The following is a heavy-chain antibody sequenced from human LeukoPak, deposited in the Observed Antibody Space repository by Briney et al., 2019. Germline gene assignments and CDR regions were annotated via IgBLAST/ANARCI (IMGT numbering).Heavy chain of an antibody. CDR1: GYTFTSYD. Sequence: ASMKVSCKASGYTFTSYDINWVRQATGQGLEWMGWMNPNSGNTGYAQKFQGRVTITRNTSISTAYMELSSLRSEDTAIYYCAKVGLGNTAIHIWGQGTMVTVSS. CDR3: AKVGLGNTAIHI. CDR2: MNPNSGNT. J-gene: IGHJ3*02. D-gene: IGHD5-18*01. V-gene: IGHV1-8*03.